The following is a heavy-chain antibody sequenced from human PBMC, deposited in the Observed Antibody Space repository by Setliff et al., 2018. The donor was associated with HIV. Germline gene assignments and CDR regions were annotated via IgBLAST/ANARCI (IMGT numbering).Heavy chain of an antibody. CDR3: ARGALVPAAIGAYYYYMDV. D-gene: IGHD2-2*01. J-gene: IGHJ6*03. Sequence: ASVKVSCKASGYTFTSYTMNWVRQAPGQGLEWMGWINTNTGNPTYAPGFTGRFVFSLDTPVSTAYLQISSLKAEDTVVYYCARGALVPAAIGAYYYYMDVWGKGTTVTVSS. CDR2: INTNTGNP. CDR1: GYTFTSYT. V-gene: IGHV7-4-1*02.